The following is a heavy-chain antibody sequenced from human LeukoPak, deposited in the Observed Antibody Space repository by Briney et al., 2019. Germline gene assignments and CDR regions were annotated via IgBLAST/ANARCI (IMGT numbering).Heavy chain of an antibody. D-gene: IGHD1-26*01. Sequence: GASVKVSCKASGYTFTSYYMHWVRQAPGQGLEWMGRIIPILGIANYAQKFRGRVTITADKSTSTAYMELSSLRSEDTAVYYCARDLDSGSYNWFDPWGQGTLVTVSS. CDR1: GYTFTSYY. CDR2: IIPILGIA. V-gene: IGHV1-69*04. CDR3: ARDLDSGSYNWFDP. J-gene: IGHJ5*02.